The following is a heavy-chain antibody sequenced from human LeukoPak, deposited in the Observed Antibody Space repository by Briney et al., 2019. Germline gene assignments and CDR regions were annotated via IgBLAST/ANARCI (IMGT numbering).Heavy chain of an antibody. D-gene: IGHD2/OR15-2a*01. CDR1: GGSISNYY. CDR3: ARDFYGDDGHHPFDY. Sequence: KSSETLSLTCSVSGGSISNYYWNWIREPAGKGLEWIGRIYASGSTNYNPSLKSRVTISMDKSKNHFSLNLKSVTAADTRFYYCARDFYGDDGHHPFDYWGQGIQVTVSS. CDR2: IYASGST. J-gene: IGHJ4*02. V-gene: IGHV4-4*07.